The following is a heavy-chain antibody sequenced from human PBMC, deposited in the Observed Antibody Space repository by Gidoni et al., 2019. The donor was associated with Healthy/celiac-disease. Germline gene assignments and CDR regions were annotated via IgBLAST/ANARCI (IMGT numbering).Heavy chain of an antibody. J-gene: IGHJ4*02. Sequence: GLEWVAVISYDGSNTYYADSVTGRFTISRDNYNNSLLVQMNSLRAEDAAVYYGGKEGNCGGGCYLGYWGQGTLVTVSS. D-gene: IGHD2-21*02. V-gene: IGHV3-30*18. CDR3: GKEGNCGGGCYLGY. CDR2: ISYDGSNT.